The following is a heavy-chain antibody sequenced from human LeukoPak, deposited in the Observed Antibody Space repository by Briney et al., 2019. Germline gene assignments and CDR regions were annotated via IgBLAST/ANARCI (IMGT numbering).Heavy chain of an antibody. CDR3: ARSDSIAAAGSLDY. CDR1: GYSISSGYY. V-gene: IGHV4-38-2*02. Sequence: PSETLSLTCTVSGYSISSGYYWGWIRQPPGKGLEWIGSIYHSGSTYYNPSLKSRVTISVDTSKNQFSLKLSSVTAADTAVYYCARSDSIAAAGSLDYRGQGTLVTVSS. CDR2: IYHSGST. J-gene: IGHJ4*02. D-gene: IGHD6-13*01.